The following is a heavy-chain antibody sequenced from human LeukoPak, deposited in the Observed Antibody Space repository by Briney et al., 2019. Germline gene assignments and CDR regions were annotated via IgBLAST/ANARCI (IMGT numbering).Heavy chain of an antibody. CDR1: GYTFIGYY. Sequence: ASVKVSCKASGYTFIGYYMHRVRQAPGQGLEWMGWINPNSGGTNYAQKFQGRVTMTRDTSISTAYMELSRLRSDDTAVYYCARGPSGRYQNNNWFDPWGQGTLVTVSS. V-gene: IGHV1-2*02. CDR3: ARGPSGRYQNNNWFDP. J-gene: IGHJ5*02. D-gene: IGHD3-9*01. CDR2: INPNSGGT.